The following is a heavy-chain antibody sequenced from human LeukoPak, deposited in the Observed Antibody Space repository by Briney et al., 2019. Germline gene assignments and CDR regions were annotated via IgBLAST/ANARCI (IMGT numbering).Heavy chain of an antibody. D-gene: IGHD3-3*01. J-gene: IGHJ4*02. Sequence: SVKVSCKASGGTFSSYTISWVQQAPGQGLEWMGRIIPILGIANYAQKFQGRVTITADKSTSTAYMELSSLRSEDTAVYYCARDNPRDFWSNFDYWGQGTLVTVSS. CDR3: ARDNPRDFWSNFDY. V-gene: IGHV1-69*04. CDR2: IIPILGIA. CDR1: GGTFSSYT.